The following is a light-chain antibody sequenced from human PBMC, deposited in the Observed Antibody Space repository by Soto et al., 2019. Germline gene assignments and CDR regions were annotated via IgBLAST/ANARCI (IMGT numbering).Light chain of an antibody. CDR1: QSVSSY. CDR3: QQRSTWPIT. J-gene: IGKJ5*01. Sequence: EIVLTQSPATLSLSPGERATLSCRASQSVSSYLAWYQQKPGQAPRLLIEDASDRATGIPARFSGSGPGTDFTLTISSLEPEDLAVYYCQQRSTWPITFGQGTRLEIK. CDR2: DAS. V-gene: IGKV3-11*01.